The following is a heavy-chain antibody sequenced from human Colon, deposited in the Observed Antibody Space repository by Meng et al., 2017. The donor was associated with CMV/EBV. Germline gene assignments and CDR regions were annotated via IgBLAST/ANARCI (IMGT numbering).Heavy chain of an antibody. Sequence: GESLKISCAASGFTFSSYAMHWVRQAPGKGLEWVAVMSYDGSNKYYADSVKGRFTISRDNSKNTLYLQMNSPRAEDTAVYYCARSNYITFDGGRPYYYSGLDVWGQGTTVTVSS. J-gene: IGHJ6*02. V-gene: IGHV3-30*04. CDR1: GFTFSSYA. CDR2: MSYDGSNK. CDR3: ARSNYITFDGGRPYYYSGLDV. D-gene: IGHD3-16*01.